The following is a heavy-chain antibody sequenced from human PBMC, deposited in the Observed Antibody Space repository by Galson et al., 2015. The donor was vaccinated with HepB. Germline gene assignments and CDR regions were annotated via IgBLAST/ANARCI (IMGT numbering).Heavy chain of an antibody. CDR1: GYTFTGYY. CDR3: ARREVGVRSSGWSYYYYYYYMDV. V-gene: IGHV1-2*02. D-gene: IGHD6-19*01. CDR2: INPNSGGT. Sequence: SVKVSCKASGYTFTGYYMHWVRQAPGQGLEWMGWINPNSGGTNYAQKFQGRVTMTRDTSISTAYMELSRLRSDDTAVYYCARREVGVRSSGWSYYYYYYYMDVWGKGTTVTVSS. J-gene: IGHJ6*03.